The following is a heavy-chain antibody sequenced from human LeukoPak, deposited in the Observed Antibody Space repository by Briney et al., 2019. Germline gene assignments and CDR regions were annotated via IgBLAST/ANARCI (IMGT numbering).Heavy chain of an antibody. CDR2: IYTSGTT. D-gene: IGHD3-22*01. Sequence: PSETLSLTCTVSGGSISSYYWSWIRQPAGKGLEWIGRIYTSGTTNYNPSLKSRVTMSVDTSKNQFSLKMRSVTAADTAVYYYAGANYDGSDYWGQGTLVTVSS. CDR3: AGANYDGSDY. CDR1: GGSISSYY. V-gene: IGHV4-4*07. J-gene: IGHJ4*02.